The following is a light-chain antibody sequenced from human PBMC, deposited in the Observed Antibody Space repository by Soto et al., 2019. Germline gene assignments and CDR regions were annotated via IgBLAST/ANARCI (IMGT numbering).Light chain of an antibody. V-gene: IGLV2-14*03. CDR1: SRDVGGYNF. CDR2: EVT. Sequence: QSVLTQPPSASGSPGQSVTISCTGTSRDVGGYNFVSWYQQHPGKAPKLMIYEVTSRPSGVSNRFSGSKSGNTASLTISGLQAEDEAYYYCNSYTTSSTLVFGTGTKVTVL. CDR3: NSYTTSSTLV. J-gene: IGLJ1*01.